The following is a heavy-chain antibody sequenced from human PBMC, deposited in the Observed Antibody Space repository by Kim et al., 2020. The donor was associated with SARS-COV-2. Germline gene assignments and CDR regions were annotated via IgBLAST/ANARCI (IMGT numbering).Heavy chain of an antibody. Sequence: GESLKISCKGSGYSFTSYWIGWVRQMPGKGLEWMGIIYPGDSDTRYSPSFQGQVTISADKSISTAYLQWSSLKASDTAMYYCARGQGGYSSGWYGFDPWGQGTLVTVSS. D-gene: IGHD6-19*01. V-gene: IGHV5-51*01. CDR3: ARGQGGYSSGWYGFDP. CDR2: IYPGDSDT. J-gene: IGHJ5*02. CDR1: GYSFTSYW.